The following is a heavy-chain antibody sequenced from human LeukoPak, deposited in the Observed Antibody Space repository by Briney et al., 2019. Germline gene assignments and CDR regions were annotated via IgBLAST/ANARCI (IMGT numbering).Heavy chain of an antibody. J-gene: IGHJ5*02. CDR2: ITDSVSSGST. CDR3: AKDRTGYSYGYFLSP. D-gene: IGHD5-18*01. Sequence: GGSLRLSCAASGFTFSSYAMTWVRQAPGKGLEWVSTITDSVSSGSTYYADSVKGRFTISRDNSKNTLYLQMSSLRAEDTAVYFCAKDRTGYSYGYFLSPWGQGTLVTVSS. CDR1: GFTFSSYA. V-gene: IGHV3-23*01.